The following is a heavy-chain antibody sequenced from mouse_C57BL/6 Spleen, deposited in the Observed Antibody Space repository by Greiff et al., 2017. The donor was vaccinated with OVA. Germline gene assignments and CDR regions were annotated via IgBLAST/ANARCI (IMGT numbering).Heavy chain of an antibody. V-gene: IGHV10-1*01. CDR2: IRSKSNNYAT. J-gene: IGHJ4*01. CDR3: VRNLGAMDY. Sequence: EVQVVESGGGLVQPKGSLKLSCAASGFSFNTYAMNWVRQAPGKGLEWVARIRSKSNNYATYYADSVKDRFTISRDDSESMLYLQMNNLKTEDTAMYYCVRNLGAMDYWGQGTSVTVSS. CDR1: GFSFNTYA.